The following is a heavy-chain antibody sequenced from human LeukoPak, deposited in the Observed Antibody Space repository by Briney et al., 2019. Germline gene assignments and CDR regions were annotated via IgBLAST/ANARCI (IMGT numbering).Heavy chain of an antibody. CDR1: GFMFSSYW. CDR2: VKEDGSEK. D-gene: IGHD2-21*01. J-gene: IGHJ5*02. V-gene: IGHV3-7*01. CDR3: ARDKGVVGTLAP. Sequence: GGSLRLSCAASGFMFSSYWMSWVRQAPEKGLEWVANVKEDGSEKYFVDSVRGRFTISRDNAKNSLYLQMNSLRAEDTAIYYCARDKGVVGTLAPWGQGTLVTVSS.